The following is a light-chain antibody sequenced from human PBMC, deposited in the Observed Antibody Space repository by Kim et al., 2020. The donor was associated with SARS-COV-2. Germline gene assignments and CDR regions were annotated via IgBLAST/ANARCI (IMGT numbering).Light chain of an antibody. CDR1: QSISNS. V-gene: IGKV1-39*01. J-gene: IGKJ1*01. Sequence: ASVGDRVTITRRASQSISNSLNWYQQKPGKAPKLLIYAASSLQSGVPSRFSGSGSGTDFTLTISSLQPEDFATYYCQQSYSTPPTFGQGTKVDIK. CDR2: AAS. CDR3: QQSYSTPPT.